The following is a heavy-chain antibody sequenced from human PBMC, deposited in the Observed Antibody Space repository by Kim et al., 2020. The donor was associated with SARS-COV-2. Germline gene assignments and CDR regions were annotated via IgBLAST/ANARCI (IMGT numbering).Heavy chain of an antibody. J-gene: IGHJ6*02. D-gene: IGHD6-13*01. CDR3: ARGGIAAAGLYYGMDV. V-gene: IGHV3-13*01. Sequence: SVKGRFTISRENAKNSLYLQMNSLRAGDTAVYYCARGGIAAAGLYYGMDVWGQGTTVTVSS.